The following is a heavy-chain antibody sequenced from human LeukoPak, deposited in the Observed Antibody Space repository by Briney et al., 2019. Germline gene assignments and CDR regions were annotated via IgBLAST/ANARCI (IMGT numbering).Heavy chain of an antibody. CDR3: AKEGDILTGYYPPGYFDY. J-gene: IGHJ4*02. CDR2: ISYDGSSK. Sequence: TGRSLRLSCAASGFTFSSYGMHWVRQAPGKGLEWVAVISYDGSSKYYADSVKGRFTISRDNSKNTLYLQMNSLRAEDTAVYYCAKEGDILTGYYPPGYFDYWGQGTLVTVSS. CDR1: GFTFSSYG. V-gene: IGHV3-30*18. D-gene: IGHD3-9*01.